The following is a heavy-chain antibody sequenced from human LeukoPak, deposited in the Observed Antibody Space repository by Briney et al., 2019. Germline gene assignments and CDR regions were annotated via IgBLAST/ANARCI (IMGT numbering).Heavy chain of an antibody. V-gene: IGHV4-38-2*01. D-gene: IGHD2/OR15-2a*01. J-gene: IGHJ4*02. CDR2: LSYTGKA. CDR1: GYSISSGYY. CDR3: SEGYFEPFDH. Sequence: SETLSLTCAVSGYSISSGYYWGWIRQLPGKGLEWIGCLSYTGKADYNPSLTSRVTISLDTSKNQVSLKLRSVTAADTAVYYCSEGYFEPFDHWGQGTLVTVSS.